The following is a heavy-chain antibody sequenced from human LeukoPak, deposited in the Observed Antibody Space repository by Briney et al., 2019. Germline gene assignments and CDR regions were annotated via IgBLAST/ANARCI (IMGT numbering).Heavy chain of an antibody. CDR2: INPNSGGT. Sequence: GASVKVSCKASGYTFTGYYMHWVRQAPGQGLEWMGWINPNSGGTNYAQKFQGRVTMTRDTSISTAYMELSRLRSDDTAVYYCARDLAAIFGVVGVDYWGQGTLVTVSS. D-gene: IGHD3-3*01. J-gene: IGHJ4*02. CDR1: GYTFTGYY. CDR3: ARDLAAIFGVVGVDY. V-gene: IGHV1-2*02.